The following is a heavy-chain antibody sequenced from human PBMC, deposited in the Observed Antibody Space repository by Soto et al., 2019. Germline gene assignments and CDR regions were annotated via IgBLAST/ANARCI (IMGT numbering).Heavy chain of an antibody. CDR3: ARARSRWSTAYYFDY. CDR1: GYTFTSYA. V-gene: IGHV1-3*01. Sequence: ASVKVSCKASGYTFTSYAMHWVRQAPGKRLEWMGWISAHNGNTNYSQKLQGRVTMTRDTSTSTAYMELRSLRSDDTAVYYCARARSRWSTAYYFDYWGQGTLVTVSS. J-gene: IGHJ4*02. CDR2: ISAHNGNT. D-gene: IGHD2-15*01.